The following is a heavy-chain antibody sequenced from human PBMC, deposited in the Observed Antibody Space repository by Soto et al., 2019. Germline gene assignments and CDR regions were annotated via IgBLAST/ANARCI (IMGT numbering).Heavy chain of an antibody. CDR1: GFTVSSNY. CDR3: ARGHDYFFSPFDY. Sequence: PGGSLRLSCAASGFTVSSNYMSWVRQAPGKGLEWVSVIYSGGSTYYADSVKGRFTISRDNSKNTLYLQMNSLRAEDTAVYYCARGHDYFFSPFDYWGQGTLVTVSS. J-gene: IGHJ4*02. V-gene: IGHV3-53*01. D-gene: IGHD4-17*01. CDR2: IYSGGST.